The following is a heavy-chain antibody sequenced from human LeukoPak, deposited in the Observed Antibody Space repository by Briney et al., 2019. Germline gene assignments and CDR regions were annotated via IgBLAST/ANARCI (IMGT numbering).Heavy chain of an antibody. V-gene: IGHV4-38-2*02. D-gene: IGHD5-18*01. CDR3: ARVPDTPANSEIFDY. Sequence: SETLSLTCTVSGYSISSGYYWGWIRQPPGKGLEWIGSIYYSGSTYYNPSLKSRVTISVDTSKNQFSLKLSSVTAADTAVYYCARVPDTPANSEIFDYWGQGTLVTVSS. CDR2: IYYSGST. J-gene: IGHJ4*02. CDR1: GYSISSGYY.